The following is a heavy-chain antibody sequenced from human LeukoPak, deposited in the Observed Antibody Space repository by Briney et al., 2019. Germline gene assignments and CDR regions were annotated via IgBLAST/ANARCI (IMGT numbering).Heavy chain of an antibody. CDR3: ARALSTIYFMDV. CDR2: ISSSSSSI. D-gene: IGHD2-2*01. CDR1: GFTFSTYR. V-gene: IGHV3-21*01. J-gene: IGHJ6*03. Sequence: GGSLRLSCAASGFTFSTYRMNWVRQAPGKGLEWVSSISSSSSSIYYADSVKGRFTISRDNAKNSLYPQMNSLRAEDTAVYYCARALSTIYFMDVWGKGTTVTVSS.